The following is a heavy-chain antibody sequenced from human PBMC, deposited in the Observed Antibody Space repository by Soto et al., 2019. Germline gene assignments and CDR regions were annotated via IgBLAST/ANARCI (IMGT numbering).Heavy chain of an antibody. D-gene: IGHD6-19*01. CDR2: TYYRSKWYN. J-gene: IGHJ6*02. V-gene: IGHV6-1*01. Sequence: RSQTLSLTCAISGDSVSSNSAAWNWIRQSPSRGLEWLGRTYYRSKWYNDYAVSVKSRITINPDTSKNQFSLQLNSVTPEDTAVYYCARASWWLDGRYYYYGMDVWGQGTTVTVSS. CDR1: GDSVSSNSAA. CDR3: ARASWWLDGRYYYYGMDV.